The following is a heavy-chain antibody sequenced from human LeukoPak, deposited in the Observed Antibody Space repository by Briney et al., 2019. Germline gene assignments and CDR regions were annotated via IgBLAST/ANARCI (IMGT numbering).Heavy chain of an antibody. CDR2: ISDSGIS. V-gene: IGHV4-59*01. CDR3: ARGLGHSQPRSSSSSRMTIYYYYMDV. J-gene: IGHJ6*03. D-gene: IGHD6-6*01. Sequence: SETLSLTCTVSGDSISSYYWSWIRQPPGKGLEWIGYISDSGISNCNPSLKSRVTMSLDTSKNQLSLKVNSVTAADTAVYYCARGLGHSQPRSSSSSRMTIYYYYMDVWGKGVTVTVSS. CDR1: GDSISSYY.